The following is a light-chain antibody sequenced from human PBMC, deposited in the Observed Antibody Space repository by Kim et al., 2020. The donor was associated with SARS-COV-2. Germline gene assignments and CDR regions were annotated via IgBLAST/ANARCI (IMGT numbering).Light chain of an antibody. V-gene: IGLV1-44*01. Sequence: QSVLTQPPSASGAPGQRVTISCSGSTSNIGTNTVNWYQQLPGTAPKLLIYSDNRRPSGVPDRFSASKSGTSASLAISGLQSEDEADYYCAAWDDSLNGRVELGGGTQLTVL. CDR2: SDN. CDR3: AAWDDSLNGRVE. J-gene: IGLJ2*01. CDR1: TSNIGTNT.